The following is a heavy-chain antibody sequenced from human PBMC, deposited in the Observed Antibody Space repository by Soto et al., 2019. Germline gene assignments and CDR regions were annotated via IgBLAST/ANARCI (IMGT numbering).Heavy chain of an antibody. CDR2: IWDDGSNK. CDR3: ARDQVAVAGSHYGMDV. CDR1: GFTFSSYG. Sequence: QVQLVESGGGVVQPGRSLRLSCAASGFTFSSYGMHWVRQAPGKGLEWVAVIWDDGSNKYYADSVKGRFTISRDNSKNTLYLQMNSLRAEDTAVYYCARDQVAVAGSHYGMDVWGQGTTVTVSS. V-gene: IGHV3-33*01. D-gene: IGHD6-19*01. J-gene: IGHJ6*02.